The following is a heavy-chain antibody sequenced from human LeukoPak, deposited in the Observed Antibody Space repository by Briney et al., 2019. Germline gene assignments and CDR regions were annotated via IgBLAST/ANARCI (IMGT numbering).Heavy chain of an antibody. D-gene: IGHD3-22*01. V-gene: IGHV3-30*02. CDR1: GFTFSSYG. CDR2: IRYDGSNK. CDR3: AKGGFLDSSGYYALEY. Sequence: PGGSLRLSCAASGFTFSSYGMHWVRQAPGKGLEWVAFIRYDGSNKYYADSVKGRFTISRDNSKNTLYLQMNSLRAEDTAVYYCAKGGFLDSSGYYALEYWGQGTLVTVSS. J-gene: IGHJ4*02.